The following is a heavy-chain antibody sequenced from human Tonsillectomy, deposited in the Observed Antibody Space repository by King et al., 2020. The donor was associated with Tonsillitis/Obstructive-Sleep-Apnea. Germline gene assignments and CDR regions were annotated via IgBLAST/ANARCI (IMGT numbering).Heavy chain of an antibody. J-gene: IGHJ4*02. D-gene: IGHD3-22*01. CDR3: SSYKPDSSGYFDY. V-gene: IGHV4-59*08. CDR1: GGSISGYY. CDR2: IYYSGST. Sequence: VQLQESGPGLVKPSETLSLTCTVSGGSISGYYWSWIRQPPGKGLEWIGYIYYSGSTNYNPSLKSRVTISVDKSKNQFSLKLSAVTAADTAVYYWSSYKPDSSGYFDYWGQGTLVTVSS.